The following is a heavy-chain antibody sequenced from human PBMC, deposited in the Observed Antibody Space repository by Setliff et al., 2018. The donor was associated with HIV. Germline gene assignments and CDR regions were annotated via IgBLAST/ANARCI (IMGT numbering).Heavy chain of an antibody. CDR2: MNPKSGNT. V-gene: IGHV1-8*02. J-gene: IGHJ4*02. D-gene: IGHD6-13*01. Sequence: ASVKVSCKASGYTFTNSDINWVRQATGQGLEWMGWMNPKSGNTGYAQRFQGRVTMTRDTSGSTAYMELSSLTSEDTAVYYCARDYSSYWYYLDSWGQGSLVTVSS. CDR3: ARDYSSYWYYLDS. CDR1: GYTFTNSD.